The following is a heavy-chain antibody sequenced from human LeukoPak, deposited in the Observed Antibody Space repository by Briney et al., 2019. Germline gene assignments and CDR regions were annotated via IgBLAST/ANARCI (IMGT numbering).Heavy chain of an antibody. CDR2: SSGTGRNI. J-gene: IGHJ5*02. D-gene: IGHD2-21*02. CDR3: ARDAPSFGDCDGNWFDP. Sequence: GGSLRLSCAASGFTFSGYTMNWVRQAPGKGLEWLGYSSGTGRNIKYADSVTGRFTISRDNAKDTLYLHMNSLRPEDTAVHYCARDAPSFGDCDGNWFDPWGQGTLVIVSP. V-gene: IGHV3-48*01. CDR1: GFTFSGYT.